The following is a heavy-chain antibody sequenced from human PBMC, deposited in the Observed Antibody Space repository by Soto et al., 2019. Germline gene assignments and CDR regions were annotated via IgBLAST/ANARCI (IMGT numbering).Heavy chain of an antibody. J-gene: IGHJ4*02. CDR3: ASSAPYPQGFDY. V-gene: IGHV3-33*01. D-gene: IGHD6-6*01. Sequence: GGSLRLSCAASGFTFSSYGMHWVRQAPGKGLEWVAVIWYDGSNKYYADSVKGRFTISRDNSKNTLYLQMNSLRAEDTAVYYCASSAPYPQGFDYWGQGTLDTVSS. CDR1: GFTFSSYG. CDR2: IWYDGSNK.